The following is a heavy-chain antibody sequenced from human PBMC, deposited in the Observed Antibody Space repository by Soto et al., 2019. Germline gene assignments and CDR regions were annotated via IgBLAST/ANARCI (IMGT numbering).Heavy chain of an antibody. J-gene: IGHJ6*03. CDR1: GGSISSYY. V-gene: IGHV4-59*08. CDR3: ARSYYDFWSGYYIAPEVPTKYYYYYMDV. Sequence: PSETLSLTCTVSGGSISSYYWSWIRQPPGKGLEWIGYIYYSGSTNYNPSLKSRVTISVDTSKNQFSLKLSSVTAADTAVYYCARSYYDFWSGYYIAPEVPTKYYYYYMDVWGKGTTVTISS. CDR2: IYYSGST. D-gene: IGHD3-3*01.